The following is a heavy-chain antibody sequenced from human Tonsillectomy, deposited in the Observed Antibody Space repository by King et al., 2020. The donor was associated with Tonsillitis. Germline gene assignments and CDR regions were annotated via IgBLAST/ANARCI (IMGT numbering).Heavy chain of an antibody. D-gene: IGHD3-22*01. V-gene: IGHV1-69*09. CDR1: GGTFSSYA. CDR2: IIPILVIA. CDR3: ARVADYDSSGVLPY. Sequence: VQLVESGAEVKKPGSSVKVSCKASGGTFSSYAISWVRQAPGQGLEWMGRIIPILVIANYAQKFQGRVTITADKSTSTAYMELSSLRSEDTAVYYCARVADYDSSGVLPYWGQGTLVTVSS. J-gene: IGHJ4*02.